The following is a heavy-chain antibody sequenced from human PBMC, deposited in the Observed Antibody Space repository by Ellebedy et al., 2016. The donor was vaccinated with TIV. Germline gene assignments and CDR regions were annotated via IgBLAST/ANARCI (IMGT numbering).Heavy chain of an antibody. CDR2: LNVASTDP. V-gene: IGHV1-2*02. D-gene: IGHD3-22*01. CDR3: ARSVMKVVTAAPLGY. Sequence: AASVKVSCKASGYTFTGYYIHWARQAPGQGLEWMGWLNVASTDPNYAQRLRGRVTMTRDTSISTAYMDLSRLTSDDTAVYYCARSVMKVVTAAPLGYWGQGTLVTVSS. CDR1: GYTFTGYY. J-gene: IGHJ4*02.